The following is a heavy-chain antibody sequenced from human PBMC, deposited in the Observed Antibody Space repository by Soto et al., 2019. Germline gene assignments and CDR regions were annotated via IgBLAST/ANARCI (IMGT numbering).Heavy chain of an antibody. Sequence: QVQLVQSGAELKKTGSSVKVSCRASGDTFSSYAVNWVRQAPGRGLEWMGRIITVLGTTDYAQNFKGRVTITAEKSTXTXYXXLSSLRSEDTAVYYCARRRYCGYDCYHKHYYGMDVWGQGTTVTVAS. J-gene: IGHJ6*02. V-gene: IGHV1-69*08. CDR3: ARRRYCGYDCYHKHYYGMDV. CDR1: GDTFSSYA. D-gene: IGHD2-21*01. CDR2: IITVLGTT.